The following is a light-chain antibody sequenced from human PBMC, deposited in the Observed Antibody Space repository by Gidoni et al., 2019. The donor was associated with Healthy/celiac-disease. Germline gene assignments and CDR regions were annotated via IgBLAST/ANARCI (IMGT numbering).Light chain of an antibody. CDR2: GAS. V-gene: IGKV3-15*01. CDR3: QQYNNWPPGT. Sequence: EVVMTQSPATLSVSPGERATLFCRASQSVSSNFAWYQQKPGQAPRLLIYGASTRATGIPARFSGSGSGTEFTLTISSLQSEDFAVYYCQQYNNWPPGTFGQGTKVEIK. CDR1: QSVSSN. J-gene: IGKJ1*01.